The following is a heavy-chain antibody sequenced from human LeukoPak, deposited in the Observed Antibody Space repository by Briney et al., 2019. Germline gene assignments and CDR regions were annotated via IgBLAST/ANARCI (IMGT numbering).Heavy chain of an antibody. CDR2: ISSSSSYI. Sequence: GGSLRLSCAASGFTFSSYSMNWVRQAPGKGLEWVSSISSSSSYIYYADSVKGRFTISRDNAKNSLYLQMNSLRAEDTAVYYCATNPPPYYDFWSGYYRDDGYYFDYWGQGTLVTVSS. D-gene: IGHD3-3*01. J-gene: IGHJ4*02. CDR1: GFTFSSYS. CDR3: ATNPPPYYDFWSGYYRDDGYYFDY. V-gene: IGHV3-21*01.